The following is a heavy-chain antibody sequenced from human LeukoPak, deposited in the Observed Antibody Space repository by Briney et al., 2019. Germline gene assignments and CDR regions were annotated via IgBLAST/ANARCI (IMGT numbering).Heavy chain of an antibody. CDR2: INHSGST. Sequence: PSETLSLTCAVYGGSFSGYYWSWIRQPPGKGLEWVGEINHSGSTNYNPSLKSRVTISVDTSKNQFSLKLSSVTAADTAVYYCARVRGCSSTSCYAYYYYMDVWGKGTTVTVSS. V-gene: IGHV4-34*01. D-gene: IGHD2-2*01. CDR3: ARVRGCSSTSCYAYYYYMDV. CDR1: GGSFSGYY. J-gene: IGHJ6*03.